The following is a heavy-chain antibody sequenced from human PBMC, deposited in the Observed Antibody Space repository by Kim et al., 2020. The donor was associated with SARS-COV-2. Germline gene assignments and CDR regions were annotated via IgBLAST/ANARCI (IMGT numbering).Heavy chain of an antibody. CDR1: GYTFTSYY. D-gene: IGHD6-13*01. Sequence: ASVKVSCKASGYTFTSYYMHWVRQAPGQGLEWMGIINPSGGSTSYAQKFQGRVTMTRDTSTSTVYMELSSLRSEDTAVYYCAGDRAAGKTYYYYYGMDVWGQGTTVTVSS. V-gene: IGHV1-46*01. J-gene: IGHJ6*02. CDR2: INPSGGST. CDR3: AGDRAAGKTYYYYYGMDV.